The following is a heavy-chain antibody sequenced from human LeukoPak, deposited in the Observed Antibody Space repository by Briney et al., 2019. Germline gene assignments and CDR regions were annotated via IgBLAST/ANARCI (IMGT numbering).Heavy chain of an antibody. V-gene: IGHV3-33*06. Sequence: GESLRLSCAASGFTFSSYGMHWVRQAPGKGLEWVAVIWYDGSDKYYADSVKGRFTISRDNSKNTLYLQMNSLRAEDTAVYYCAKGQSDLDHAVSWGPGYYMDVWGKGTTVTVSS. CDR1: GFTFSSYG. CDR3: AKGQSDLDHAVSWGPGYYMDV. J-gene: IGHJ6*03. CDR2: IWYDGSDK. D-gene: IGHD3-16*01.